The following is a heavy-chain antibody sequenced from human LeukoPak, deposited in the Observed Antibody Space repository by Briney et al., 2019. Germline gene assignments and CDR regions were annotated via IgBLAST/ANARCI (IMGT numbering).Heavy chain of an antibody. J-gene: IGHJ6*02. V-gene: IGHV4-59*02. CDR3: VRDSRYGSGWFEDGLDF. D-gene: IGHD6-13*01. CDR1: GDSVRSYY. CDR2: INDRGST. Sequence: PSEILSLTCTVSGDSVRSYYWSWIRQPPGQGLEWLGHINDRGSTNYNPSLQGRVTISIDTSKNLFSLKVNSVTAADTAVYYCVRDSRYGSGWFEDGLDFWGQGTTVTVSS.